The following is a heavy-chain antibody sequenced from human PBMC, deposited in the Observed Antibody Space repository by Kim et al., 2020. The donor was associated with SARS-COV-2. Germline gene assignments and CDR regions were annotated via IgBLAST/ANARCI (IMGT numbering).Heavy chain of an antibody. CDR2: ISGSGGST. J-gene: IGHJ2*01. V-gene: IGHV3-23*01. D-gene: IGHD6-19*01. Sequence: GGSLRLSCAASGFTFSSYAMSWVRQAPGKGLEWVSAISGSGGSTYYADSVKGRFTISRDNSKNTLYLQMNSLRAEDTAVYYCAKDTRVEQWLGPGWYFDLWGRGTLVTVSS. CDR1: GFTFSSYA. CDR3: AKDTRVEQWLGPGWYFDL.